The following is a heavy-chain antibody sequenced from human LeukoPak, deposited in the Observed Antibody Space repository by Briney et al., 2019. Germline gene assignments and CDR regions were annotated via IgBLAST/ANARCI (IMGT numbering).Heavy chain of an antibody. Sequence: TGGSLRLSCAASGFTFDDYAMHWVRQAPAKGLEWVSGISWNSGSIGYADSVKGRFTISRDNAKNSLYLQLSSLRAEDTAVYHCARIGYRSSSFDYWGWGTLVTVSS. D-gene: IGHD5-12*01. V-gene: IGHV3-9*01. J-gene: IGHJ4*02. CDR3: ARIGYRSSSFDY. CDR1: GFTFDDYA. CDR2: ISWNSGSI.